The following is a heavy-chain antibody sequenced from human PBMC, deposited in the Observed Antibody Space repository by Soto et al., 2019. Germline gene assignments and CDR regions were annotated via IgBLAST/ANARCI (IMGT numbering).Heavy chain of an antibody. Sequence: EVQLLESGGGLVQPGGSLRLSCAASGFTFSSYAMRWVRQPPVKGLEWVSAISGSGGSTYYADSVKGRFTISRDNSKNTLYLQMNSLRAEDTAVYYCASRGSGSDYDYWGQGTLVTVSS. CDR3: ASRGSGSDYDY. V-gene: IGHV3-23*01. D-gene: IGHD1-26*01. CDR1: GFTFSSYA. J-gene: IGHJ4*02. CDR2: ISGSGGST.